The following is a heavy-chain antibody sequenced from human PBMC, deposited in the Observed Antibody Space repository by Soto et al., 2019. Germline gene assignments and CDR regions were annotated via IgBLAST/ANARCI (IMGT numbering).Heavy chain of an antibody. CDR3: ARGDYYDGSGSFADAFDI. J-gene: IGHJ3*02. D-gene: IGHD3-22*01. Sequence: EVQLVGSGGGLVQPGGSLRLSCAASGFTFSSYWMSWVRQAPGKGLEWVANIKQDGSEKFYVDSVKGRFTISRDNAKNSLHLQMNSLRTVDTAVYYCARGDYYDGSGSFADAFDIWGLGTLVTVSS. CDR2: IKQDGSEK. CDR1: GFTFSSYW. V-gene: IGHV3-7*05.